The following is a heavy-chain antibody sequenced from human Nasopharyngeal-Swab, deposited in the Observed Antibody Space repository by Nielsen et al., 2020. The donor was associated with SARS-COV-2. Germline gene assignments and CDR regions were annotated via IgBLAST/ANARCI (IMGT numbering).Heavy chain of an antibody. Sequence: LKISCAASGFTFSDYYMSWIRQAPGKGLEWVSHISSSGGNVYYADSVKGRFTISRDNAKNSLYLQMNSLRAEDTAVYYCARPPYCSGGSCSSMGLDYWGQGTLVPVSS. J-gene: IGHJ4*02. CDR2: ISSSGGNV. CDR1: GFTFSDYY. D-gene: IGHD2-15*01. CDR3: ARPPYCSGGSCSSMGLDY. V-gene: IGHV3-11*01.